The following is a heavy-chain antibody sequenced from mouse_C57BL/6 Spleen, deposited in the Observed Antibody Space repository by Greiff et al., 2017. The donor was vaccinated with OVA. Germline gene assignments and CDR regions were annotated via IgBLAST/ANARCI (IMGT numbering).Heavy chain of an antibody. Sequence: EVQLQQSGPELVKPGASVKISCKASGYTFTDYYMNWVKQSHGKSLEWIGDINPNNGGTSYNQKFKGKATLTVDKSSSTAYMELRSLTSEDSAVYYCASLYDGYYGYWGQGTTLTVSS. CDR2: INPNNGGT. V-gene: IGHV1-26*01. D-gene: IGHD2-3*01. J-gene: IGHJ2*01. CDR3: ASLYDGYYGY. CDR1: GYTFTDYY.